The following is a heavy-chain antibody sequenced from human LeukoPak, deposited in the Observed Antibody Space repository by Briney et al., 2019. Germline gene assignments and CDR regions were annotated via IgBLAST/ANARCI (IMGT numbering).Heavy chain of an antibody. J-gene: IGHJ6*02. D-gene: IGHD4-17*01. CDR1: GYTFTSYY. CDR2: INPSGGST. V-gene: IGHV1-46*01. Sequence: ASVKVSRKASGYTFTSYYMHWVRQAPGQGLEWMGIINPSGGSTSYAQKFQGRVTMTRDTSTSTVYMELSSLRSEDTAVYYCAREHDYGDYVGFDYYYGMDVWGQGTTVTVSS. CDR3: AREHDYGDYVGFDYYYGMDV.